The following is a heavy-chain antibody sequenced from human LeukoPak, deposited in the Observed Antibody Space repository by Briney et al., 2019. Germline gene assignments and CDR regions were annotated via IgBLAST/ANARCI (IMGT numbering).Heavy chain of an antibody. CDR2: IKQDGSDI. J-gene: IGHJ6*03. V-gene: IGHV3-7*01. CDR1: GFTFNGFW. D-gene: IGHD4-17*01. Sequence: PGGSLRLSCAASGFTFNGFWMSWVRQAPGKGLEWVANIKQDGSDIYYLGSVRGRFTIFRDNAMNSLYLQMNSLRAEDTAVYYCTRDALYGDPSYYYMDVWGKGTTVTVSS. CDR3: TRDALYGDPSYYYMDV.